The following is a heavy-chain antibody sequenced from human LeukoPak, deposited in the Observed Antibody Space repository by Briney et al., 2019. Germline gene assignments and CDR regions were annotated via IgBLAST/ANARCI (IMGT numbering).Heavy chain of an antibody. CDR3: ASVRIVGAAYADY. Sequence: GGSLRLSCAASGFTFSSNHMSWVRQAPGKGLEWVSVIYSGGSTYYADSVKGRFTISRDNSKNTLYLQMNSLRAEDTAVYYCASVRIVGAAYADYWGQGTLVTVSS. CDR1: GFTFSSNH. CDR2: IYSGGST. V-gene: IGHV3-66*01. D-gene: IGHD1-26*01. J-gene: IGHJ4*02.